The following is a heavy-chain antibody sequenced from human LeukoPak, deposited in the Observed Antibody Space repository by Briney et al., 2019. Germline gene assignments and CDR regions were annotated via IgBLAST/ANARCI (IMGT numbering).Heavy chain of an antibody. V-gene: IGHV1-2*02. J-gene: IGHJ4*02. CDR2: INPNSGGT. Sequence: ASVKVSCKASGYTFTGYYMHWVRQAPGQGLEWMGWINPNSGGTNYAQKFQGRVTMTRDTSTSTVYMELRSLRSDDTAVYYCARVGHRDEDYFDYWGQGTLVTVSS. CDR3: ARVGHRDEDYFDY. CDR1: GYTFTGYY. D-gene: IGHD5-24*01.